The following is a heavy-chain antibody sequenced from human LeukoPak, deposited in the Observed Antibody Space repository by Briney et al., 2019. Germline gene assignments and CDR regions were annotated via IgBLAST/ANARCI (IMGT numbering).Heavy chain of an antibody. V-gene: IGHV4-61*01. CDR1: GYSITSGYY. Sequence: SETLSLTCTVSGYSITSGYYWGWIRQPPGKGLEWIGYIYSSGSTNYNPSLKSRVTISADTSKNQFSLKLSSVTAADTAVYYCARGDYYYMDVWGKGTTVTVPS. J-gene: IGHJ6*03. CDR3: ARGDYYYMDV. D-gene: IGHD1-26*01. CDR2: IYSSGST.